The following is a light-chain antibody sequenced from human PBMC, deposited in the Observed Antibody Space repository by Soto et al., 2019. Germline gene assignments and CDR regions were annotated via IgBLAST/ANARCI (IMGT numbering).Light chain of an antibody. Sequence: EIVLTQSPATLSLSPGERATLSCRASQSVSSYLAWYQQKPGQAPRLLIYAASSRATGIPDRFSGGGSGTDFTLTISRLEPEDFAVYYCQQCGSSPWTFGQGTKV. J-gene: IGKJ1*01. CDR1: QSVSSY. CDR3: QQCGSSPWT. CDR2: AAS. V-gene: IGKV3-20*01.